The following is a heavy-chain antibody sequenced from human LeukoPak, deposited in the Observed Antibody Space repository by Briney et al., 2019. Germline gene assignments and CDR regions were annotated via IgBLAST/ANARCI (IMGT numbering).Heavy chain of an antibody. Sequence: SQTLSLTCTVSGGSISSGGYYWSWIRQHPGKGLEWIGYIYYSGSTYYNPSLKSRVTISVDTSKNQFSLKLRSVTAADTAVYYCARVEGGSSGYDLVYWGQGTLVTVSS. D-gene: IGHD5-12*01. CDR1: GGSISSGGYY. V-gene: IGHV4-31*03. CDR2: IYYSGST. CDR3: ARVEGGSSGYDLVY. J-gene: IGHJ4*02.